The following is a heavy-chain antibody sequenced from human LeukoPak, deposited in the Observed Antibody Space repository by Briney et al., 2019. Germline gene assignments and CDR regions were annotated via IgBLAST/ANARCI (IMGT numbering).Heavy chain of an antibody. CDR1: GGSFSGYH. J-gene: IGHJ4*02. Sequence: SETLSLICAVYGGSFSGYHWSWIRQPPGKGLEWIGEINHSGSTNYNPSLKSRVTISVDTSKNQFSLKLSSVTAADTAVYFCARVIYDSGSYPFDYWGQGTLVTVSS. CDR3: ARVIYDSGSYPFDY. CDR2: INHSGST. D-gene: IGHD3-10*01. V-gene: IGHV4-34*01.